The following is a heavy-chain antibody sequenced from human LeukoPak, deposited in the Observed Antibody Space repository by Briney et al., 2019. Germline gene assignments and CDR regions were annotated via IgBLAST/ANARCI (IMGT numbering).Heavy chain of an antibody. V-gene: IGHV3-74*01. CDR2: INSDGSST. Sequence: PGGSLRLSCAASGFTFSSYWMHWVRQAPGKGLVWVSRINSDGSSTSYADSVKGRFTISRDNAKNTLYLQMNSLRAEDTAVYYCARVPYDSSGYYRLVDYWGQGTLVTVSS. CDR1: GFTFSSYW. D-gene: IGHD3-22*01. J-gene: IGHJ4*02. CDR3: ARVPYDSSGYYRLVDY.